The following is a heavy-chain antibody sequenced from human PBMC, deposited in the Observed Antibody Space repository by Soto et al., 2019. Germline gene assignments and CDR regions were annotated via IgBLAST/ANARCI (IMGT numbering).Heavy chain of an antibody. D-gene: IGHD5-12*01. CDR1: GGSFSGYY. J-gene: IGHJ4*02. Sequence: QVQLQQWGAGLLKPSETLSLTCAVYGGSFSGYYWSWIRQPPGKGLEWIGEINHSGSTNYNPSLKSQVTISVDTSKNQFSLKLSSVTAADTAVYYCARAGGYNYIGDGDRGQGTVVTVCS. CDR3: ARAGGYNYIGDGD. V-gene: IGHV4-34*01. CDR2: INHSGST.